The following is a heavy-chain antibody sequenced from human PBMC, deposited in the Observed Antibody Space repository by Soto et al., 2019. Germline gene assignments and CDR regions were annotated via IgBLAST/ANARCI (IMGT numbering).Heavy chain of an antibody. CDR3: SRGHHRGQDDY. CDR2: ISYDGSNK. Sequence: QVQLVESGGGVVQPGRSLRLSCAASGFTFSSYGMHWVRQAPGKGLEWVAVISYDGSNKYYADSVKGRFTISRDNSKNKMYLHRNILRAEDTDVYYCSRGHHRGQDDYLGQGALVTVSS. J-gene: IGHJ4*02. V-gene: IGHV3-30*03. CDR1: GFTFSSYG.